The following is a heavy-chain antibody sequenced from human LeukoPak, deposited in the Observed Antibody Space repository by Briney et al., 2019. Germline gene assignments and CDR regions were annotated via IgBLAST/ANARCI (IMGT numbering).Heavy chain of an antibody. D-gene: IGHD3-22*01. Sequence: GGSLRLSCAASGFTFSSYWMHWVRQDPGKGLVWVSRINSDGSSTSYADSVKGRFTISRDNAKNTLYLQMNSLRAEDTAVYYCARANYYDSSGYPAIDYWGQGTLVTVSS. CDR1: GFTFSSYW. J-gene: IGHJ4*02. CDR2: INSDGSST. CDR3: ARANYYDSSGYPAIDY. V-gene: IGHV3-74*01.